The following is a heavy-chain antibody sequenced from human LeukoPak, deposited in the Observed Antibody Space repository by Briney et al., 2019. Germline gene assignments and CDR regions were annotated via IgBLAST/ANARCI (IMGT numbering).Heavy chain of an antibody. V-gene: IGHV1-46*01. D-gene: IGHD6-13*01. Sequence: ASVKLSCNASGYTFTNYYMHWVRQSPGQGREWRGMINPSGGSTTYAQKFQGRVTMTRDKSTRTVYMEMRILRSEEKAVYYCAREGTFSSPRNWFDPWGQGTLVTVSS. J-gene: IGHJ5*02. CDR3: AREGTFSSPRNWFDP. CDR1: GYTFTNYY. CDR2: INPSGGST.